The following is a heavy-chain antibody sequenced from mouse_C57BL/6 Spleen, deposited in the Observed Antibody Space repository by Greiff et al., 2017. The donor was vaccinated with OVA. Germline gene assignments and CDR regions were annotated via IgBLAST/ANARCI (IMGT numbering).Heavy chain of an antibody. V-gene: IGHV1-26*01. D-gene: IGHD1-1*01. Sequence: EVQLQQSGPELVKPGASVKISCTASGYTFTDYYMNWVKQSHGKSLEWIGDINPNNGGTSYNQKFKGKATLTVDKSSSTAYMELRSLTSEDSAVYYCARSHYGSSLYAMDYWGQGTSVTVSS. J-gene: IGHJ4*01. CDR1: GYTFTDYY. CDR2: INPNNGGT. CDR3: ARSHYGSSLYAMDY.